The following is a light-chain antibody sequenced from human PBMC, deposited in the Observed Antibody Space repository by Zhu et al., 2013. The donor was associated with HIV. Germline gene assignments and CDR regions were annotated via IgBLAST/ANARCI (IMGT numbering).Light chain of an antibody. CDR3: QQCGNWQDYT. Sequence: EIVLTQSPGTLSLSPGERATLSCRASQSVTNSYLAWYQQKPGQAPRLLIYGASVRATGIPDRFSGSGSGTDFTLTISSLEPEDFAVYYCQQCGNWQDYTFGQGTNLEIK. J-gene: IGKJ2*01. CDR1: QSVTNSY. CDR2: GAS. V-gene: IGKV3D-20*02.